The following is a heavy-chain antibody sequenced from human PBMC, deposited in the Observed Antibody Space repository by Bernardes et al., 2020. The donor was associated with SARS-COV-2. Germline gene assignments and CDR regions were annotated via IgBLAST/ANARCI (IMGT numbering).Heavy chain of an antibody. V-gene: IGHV4-38-2*01. J-gene: IGHJ4*02. Sequence: SETLSLTCAVSGYSIRSGYYWGWIRQPPGKGLEWIGSIYHSGSTYYNPSLKSRVTISVDTSKNQFSLKLSSVTAADTAVYYCARAVTEGYDFWSGYFVYYFDYWGQEALVTVSS. D-gene: IGHD3-3*01. CDR2: IYHSGST. CDR1: GYSIRSGYY. CDR3: ARAVTEGYDFWSGYFVYYFDY.